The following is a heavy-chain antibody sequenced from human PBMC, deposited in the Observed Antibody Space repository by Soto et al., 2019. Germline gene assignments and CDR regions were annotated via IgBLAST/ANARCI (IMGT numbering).Heavy chain of an antibody. V-gene: IGHV1-58*01. J-gene: IGHJ4*02. D-gene: IGHD3-22*01. CDR2: IVVGSGKT. CDR1: GFTFTSSA. Sequence: ASVKVSCKASGFTFTSSAVQWVRQARGQRLEWIGWIVVGSGKTNYAQKFQERVTITRDKSTSTAYMELSSLRSEDTAVYYCAADRYYFDSSGYYLFDYWGQGTLVTVSS. CDR3: AADRYYFDSSGYYLFDY.